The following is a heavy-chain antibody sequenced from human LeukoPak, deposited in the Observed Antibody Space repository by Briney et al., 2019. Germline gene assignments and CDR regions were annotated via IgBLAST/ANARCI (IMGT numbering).Heavy chain of an antibody. V-gene: IGHV4-59*01. CDR1: GGSISSYY. D-gene: IGHD6-13*01. Sequence: SETLSLTCTVSGGSISSYYWSWIRQPPGKGLEWIGYIYYSGSTNYNPSLKSRVTISVDTSKNQFSLKLSSVTAADTAVYYCARDPNPIMQLGGYGMDVWGQGTTVTVSS. CDR2: IYYSGST. J-gene: IGHJ6*02. CDR3: ARDPNPIMQLGGYGMDV.